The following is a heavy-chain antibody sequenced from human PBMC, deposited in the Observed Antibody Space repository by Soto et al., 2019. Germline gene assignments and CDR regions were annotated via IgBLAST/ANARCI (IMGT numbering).Heavy chain of an antibody. J-gene: IGHJ3*01. CDR1: GFTFSSYA. D-gene: IGHD6-19*01. CDR2: ISGSGGST. Sequence: GGSLRLSCAASGFTFSSYAMSWVRQAPGKGLEWVSAISGSGGSTYYADSVKGRFTISRDNSKNTLYLQMNSLRAEDTAVYYCANDVYSSGWYSWGQGTMVTVSS. V-gene: IGHV3-23*01. CDR3: ANDVYSSGWYS.